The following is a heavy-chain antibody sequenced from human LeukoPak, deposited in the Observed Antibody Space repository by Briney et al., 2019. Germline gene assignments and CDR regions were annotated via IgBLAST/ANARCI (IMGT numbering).Heavy chain of an antibody. CDR3: AKRSGYSFDY. V-gene: IGHV3-23*01. Sequence: PGGSLRLSCAASGFTFSSYAMSWVRQAPGKGLEWVSAISGSGGSTYYADSVKGRFTISRGNFKNTLYLQMNSLRAEDTTVYYCAKRSGYSFDYWGQGTPVTVSS. CDR2: ISGSGGST. J-gene: IGHJ4*02. D-gene: IGHD3-3*01. CDR1: GFTFSSYA.